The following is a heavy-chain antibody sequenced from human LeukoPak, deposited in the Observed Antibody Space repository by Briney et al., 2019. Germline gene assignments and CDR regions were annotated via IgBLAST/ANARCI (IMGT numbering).Heavy chain of an antibody. CDR2: IKQDGSEK. CDR1: GFTFSSYW. Sequence: GGSLRLSCAASGFTFSSYWMSWVRQAPGKGLEWVANIKQDGSEKYYADSVKGRFTISRDNAKNSLYLQMNSLRAEDTAVYNCARSDYDYVWGSYRYTGYFDYWGQGTLVTVSS. CDR3: ARSDYDYVWGSYRYTGYFDY. V-gene: IGHV3-7*01. J-gene: IGHJ4*02. D-gene: IGHD3-16*02.